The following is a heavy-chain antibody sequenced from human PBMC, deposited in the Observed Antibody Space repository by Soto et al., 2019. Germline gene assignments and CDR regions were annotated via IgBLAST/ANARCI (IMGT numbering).Heavy chain of an antibody. D-gene: IGHD2-21*02. CDR3: ARDGAYCGGDCYTSVY. CDR1: GGTFSSYA. V-gene: IGHV1-69*01. CDR2: IIPIFGTA. J-gene: IGHJ4*02. Sequence: QVQLVQSGAEVKKPGSSVKVSCKASGGTFSSYAISWVRQAPGQGLEWMGGIIPIFGTANYAQKFQGRVTITADESTSTAYMELSSLRSEDTAGYYCARDGAYCGGDCYTSVYWGQGTLVTVSS.